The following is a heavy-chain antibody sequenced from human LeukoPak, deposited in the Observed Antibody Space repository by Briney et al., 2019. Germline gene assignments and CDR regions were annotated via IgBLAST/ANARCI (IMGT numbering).Heavy chain of an antibody. CDR1: GGSISSYY. V-gene: IGHV4-59*01. CDR2: IYYSGST. Sequence: SETLSLTCTVSGGSISSYYWSWIRQPPGKGLEWIGYIYYSGSTNYNPSPKSRVTISVDTSKNQFSLKLSSVTAADTAVYYCASRDGYNLSDYWGQGTLVTVSS. D-gene: IGHD5-24*01. J-gene: IGHJ4*02. CDR3: ASRDGYNLSDY.